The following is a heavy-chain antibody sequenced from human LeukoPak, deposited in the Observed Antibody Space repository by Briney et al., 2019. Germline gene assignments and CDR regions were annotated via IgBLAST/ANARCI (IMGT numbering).Heavy chain of an antibody. CDR2: IHNSGVT. Sequence: SSETLSLTCTVSGGSLNIFYWTWIRQPPGKPLEWIGYIHNSGVTNYNPSLKTRVSISLAKTEKKFSLRLTSVTAADTAVYYCASAFFNGMAQGTRSNWGEGILVIVSS. D-gene: IGHD1/OR15-1a*01. V-gene: IGHV4-59*01. CDR1: GGSLNIFY. J-gene: IGHJ4*02. CDR3: ASAFFNGMAQGTRSN.